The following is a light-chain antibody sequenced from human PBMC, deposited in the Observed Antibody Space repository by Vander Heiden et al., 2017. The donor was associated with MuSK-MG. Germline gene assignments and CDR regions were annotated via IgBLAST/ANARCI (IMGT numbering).Light chain of an antibody. J-gene: IGKJ3*01. CDR1: QSVSSN. Sequence: EIVMTQSPATLSVSPGERATLSCRASQSVSSNLASYQQKPGQAPRLLIYGASTRATGIPARFSGSGSGTEFTLSISSLLSEDFAVYYCHQENNCPLTFGPGTKVDIK. V-gene: IGKV3-15*01. CDR2: GAS. CDR3: HQENNCPLT.